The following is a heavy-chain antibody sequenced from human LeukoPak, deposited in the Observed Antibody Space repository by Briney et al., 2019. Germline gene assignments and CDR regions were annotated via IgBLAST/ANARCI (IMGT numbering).Heavy chain of an antibody. V-gene: IGHV3-33*08. CDR3: ARGEFVWIQGSYGMNV. J-gene: IGHJ6*02. D-gene: IGHD5-18*01. CDR2: IWYGGSNK. Sequence: PGGSLRLSCAASGFTFSSYGMHWVRQAPGKGLEWVAVIWYGGSNKYYADSVKGRFTISRDNAKNSLYLQMNSLRAEDTAVYYCARGEFVWIQGSYGMNVWGQGTTVTVSS. CDR1: GFTFSSYG.